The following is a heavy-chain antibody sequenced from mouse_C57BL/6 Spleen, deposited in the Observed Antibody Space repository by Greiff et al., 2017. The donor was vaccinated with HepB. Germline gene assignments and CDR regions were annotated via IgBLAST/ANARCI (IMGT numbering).Heavy chain of an antibody. J-gene: IGHJ2*01. CDR2: IDPSDSYT. V-gene: IGHV1-50*01. CDR3: ARDYSREYYFDY. Sequence: VQLQQSGAELVKPGASVKLSCKASGYTFTSYWMQWVKQRPGQGLEWIGEIDPSDSYTNYNQKFKGKATLTVDTSSSTAYMQLSSLTSEDSAVYYCARDYSREYYFDYWGQGTTLTVSS. CDR1: GYTFTSYW. D-gene: IGHD2-5*01.